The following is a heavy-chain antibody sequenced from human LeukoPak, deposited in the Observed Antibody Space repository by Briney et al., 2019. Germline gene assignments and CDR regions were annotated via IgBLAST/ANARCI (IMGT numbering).Heavy chain of an antibody. CDR3: ARGGDFGVPAPLGIDAFDF. Sequence: GGSLRLSCTTSGFSFRDYAFSWVRQAPGKGLEWVGFIRSRAHAATTEYAASVKGRFTISRDDSRSIAYLQMSSLKIEDTAVYYCARGGDFGVPAPLGIDAFDFWGQGTMVTVSS. CDR1: GFSFRDYA. V-gene: IGHV3-49*04. CDR2: IRSRAHAATT. J-gene: IGHJ3*01. D-gene: IGHD2-2*01.